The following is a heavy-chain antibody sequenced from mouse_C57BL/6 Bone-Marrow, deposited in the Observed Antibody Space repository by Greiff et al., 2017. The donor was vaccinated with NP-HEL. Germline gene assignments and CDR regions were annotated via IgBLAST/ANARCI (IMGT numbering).Heavy chain of an antibody. CDR1: GYAFSSSW. J-gene: IGHJ2*01. CDR3: ARPGEGSSVFDY. V-gene: IGHV1-82*01. D-gene: IGHD1-1*01. CDR2: IYPGDGDT. Sequence: QVQLQQSGPELVKPGASVKISCKASGYAFSSSWMNWVKQRPGKGLEWIGRIYPGDGDTNYNGKFKGKATLSADKSSSTAYMQLSSLTSEDSAVYFCARPGEGSSVFDYWGQGTTLTVSS.